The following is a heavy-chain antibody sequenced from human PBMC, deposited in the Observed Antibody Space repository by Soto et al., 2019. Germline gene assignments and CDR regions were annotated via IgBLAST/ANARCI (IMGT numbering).Heavy chain of an antibody. CDR2: IWYDGSNK. CDR3: ARDKGRYDYVWGSYDFDY. J-gene: IGHJ4*02. Sequence: QVQLVESGGGVVQPGRSLRLSCAASGFTFSSYGMHWVRQAPGKGLEWVAVIWYDGSNKYYADSVKGRFTISRDNSKNTLYLQMNSLRAEDTAVYYCARDKGRYDYVWGSYDFDYWGQGTLVTVSS. V-gene: IGHV3-33*01. CDR1: GFTFSSYG. D-gene: IGHD3-16*01.